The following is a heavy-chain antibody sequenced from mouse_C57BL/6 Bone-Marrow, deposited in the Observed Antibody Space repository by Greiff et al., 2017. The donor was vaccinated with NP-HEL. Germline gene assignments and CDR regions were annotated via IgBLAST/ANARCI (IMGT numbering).Heavy chain of an antibody. V-gene: IGHV1-55*01. CDR3: ARWDWVFAY. CDR2: IYPGSGST. CDR1: GYTFTSYW. Sequence: QVQLQQPGAELVKPGASVKMSCKASGYTFTSYWITWVKQSPGQGLEWIGDIYPGSGSTNYNEKFKSKATLTVDTSSSTDYVQRSRLTSKEPAVYYRARWDWVFAYWGQGTLVTVSA. J-gene: IGHJ3*01. D-gene: IGHD4-1*01.